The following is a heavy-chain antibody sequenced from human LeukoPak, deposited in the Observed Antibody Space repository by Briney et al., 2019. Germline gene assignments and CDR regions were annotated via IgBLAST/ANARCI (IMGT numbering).Heavy chain of an antibody. CDR2: IYYVGQT. V-gene: IGHV4-39*07. CDR1: GSSIISASYY. Sequence: SETLSLTCTVSGSSIISASYYWGWIRQSPGGGLEWLGSIYYVGQTDYKSSLKSRLTMSVDTSRNQFSLKLNSVTAADTAVYYCAREMTGYYYYGMDVWGQGTTVTVSS. J-gene: IGHJ6*02. CDR3: AREMTGYYYYGMDV.